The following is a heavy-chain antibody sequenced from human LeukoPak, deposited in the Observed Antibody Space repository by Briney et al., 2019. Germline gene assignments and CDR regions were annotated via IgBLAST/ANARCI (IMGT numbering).Heavy chain of an antibody. J-gene: IGHJ4*02. V-gene: IGHV3-30-3*01. Sequence: GRSLRLSCAASGFTFSSYAMHWVCQAPGKGLEWVAVISYDGSNKYYADSVKGRFTISRDNSKNTLYLQMNSLRAEDTAVYYCARDRFVVSFDYWGQGTLVTVSS. CDR2: ISYDGSNK. CDR3: ARDRFVVSFDY. D-gene: IGHD2-21*01. CDR1: GFTFSSYA.